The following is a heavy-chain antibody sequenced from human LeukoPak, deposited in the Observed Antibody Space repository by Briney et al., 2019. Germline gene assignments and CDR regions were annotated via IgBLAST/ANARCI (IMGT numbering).Heavy chain of an antibody. Sequence: GGSLRLSCAASGFTFSNAWMSWVRQAPGKGLEWVGRIKSKTDGGTTDYAAPVKGRFTISRDDSKNTLYLHMNSLKTEDTAVYYCTTGGVVVVVAATLADYWGQGTLVTVSS. CDR3: TTGGVVVVVAATLADY. J-gene: IGHJ4*02. CDR2: IKSKTDGGTT. CDR1: GFTFSNAW. D-gene: IGHD2-15*01. V-gene: IGHV3-15*01.